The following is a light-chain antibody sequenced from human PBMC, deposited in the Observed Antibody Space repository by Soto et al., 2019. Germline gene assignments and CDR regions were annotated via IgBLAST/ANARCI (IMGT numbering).Light chain of an antibody. CDR3: VLDMGNGISV. CDR2: NTN. J-gene: IGLJ2*01. V-gene: IGLV8-61*01. Sequence: QTVVTQEPSSSVSPGGTVTLTCGLSAGSVSSRYYPSWYQQTPGQTPRTLIYNTNTRSSGVPDRFSGSILGNKAALTITGAQADDESDYYCVLDMGNGISVFGGGTKLTVL. CDR1: AGSVSSRYY.